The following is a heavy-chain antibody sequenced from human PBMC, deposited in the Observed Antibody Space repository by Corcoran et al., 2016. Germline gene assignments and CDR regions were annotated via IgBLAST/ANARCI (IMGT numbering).Heavy chain of an antibody. CDR3: ASRARFSLEWFQ. CDR1: GGSFSGYY. V-gene: IGHV4-34*01. D-gene: IGHD3-3*01. Sequence: QVQLQQRGAGLLKPSETLSLTCAVYGGSFSGYYWSWIRQPPGKGLEWIGEINHSGSTNYNPSLKSRVTISVDTSKNQFSLKLSSVTAADTAVYYCASRARFSLEWFQWGQGTLVTVSS. CDR2: INHSGST. J-gene: IGHJ4*02.